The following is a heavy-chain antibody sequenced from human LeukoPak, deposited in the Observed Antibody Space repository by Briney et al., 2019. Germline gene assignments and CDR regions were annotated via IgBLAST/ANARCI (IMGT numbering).Heavy chain of an antibody. CDR3: ARVPPDYNDLHDALDL. CDR2: IYHSGRT. D-gene: IGHD4-17*01. V-gene: IGHV4-38-2*02. Sequence: PSETLSLTCTVSGYSISSGYYWGWIRQPPGKGLEWIGNIYHSGRTYYNPSLKNRVTISVDTSKNQFSLKLSSVTAADTAVYYCARVPPDYNDLHDALDLWGQGTVVTVSS. J-gene: IGHJ3*01. CDR1: GYSISSGYY.